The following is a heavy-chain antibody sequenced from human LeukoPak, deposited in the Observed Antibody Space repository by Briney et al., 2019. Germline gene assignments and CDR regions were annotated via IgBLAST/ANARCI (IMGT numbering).Heavy chain of an antibody. CDR2: INHEGGGI. Sequence: GGSLRLSCAASGFTFSESWVTWVRQVPGQGLEWVAHINHEGGGIQYVDSVKGRFTISRDNAKGSVYLQMNSLRAEDTAIYHCATYINWVAGDVWGQGTTVIVSS. V-gene: IGHV3-7*01. J-gene: IGHJ6*02. CDR1: GFTFSESW. D-gene: IGHD1-1*01. CDR3: ATYINWVAGDV.